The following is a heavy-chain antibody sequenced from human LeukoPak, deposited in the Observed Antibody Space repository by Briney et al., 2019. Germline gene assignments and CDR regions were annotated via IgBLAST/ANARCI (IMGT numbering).Heavy chain of an antibody. D-gene: IGHD5-24*01. V-gene: IGHV4-39*01. Sequence: SETLSLTCTVSGGSISSTSYYWAWIRQPPGKGLEWIGSIYYSGNTYYNPSLKGRATISVDTSKNQFSLKLGSVTAADTAVYYCASNLNGYNNFDYWGQGTLVTVSS. CDR2: IYYSGNT. CDR3: ASNLNGYNNFDY. J-gene: IGHJ4*02. CDR1: GGSISSTSYY.